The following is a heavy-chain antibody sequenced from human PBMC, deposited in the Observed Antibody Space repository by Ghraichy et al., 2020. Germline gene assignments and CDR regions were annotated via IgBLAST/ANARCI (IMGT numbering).Heavy chain of an antibody. CDR1: DFTFSTYS. Sequence: GGSLRLSCAASDFTFSTYSMNWVRQAPGKGLEWVSSISGSSNYIYYADSVKGRFTVSRDNAKNSLYLQMNSLRAEDTAVYYCARELQGVIPYYYYGMDVWGQGTTVTVSS. J-gene: IGHJ6*02. CDR2: ISGSSNYI. D-gene: IGHD3-10*01. V-gene: IGHV3-21*01. CDR3: ARELQGVIPYYYYGMDV.